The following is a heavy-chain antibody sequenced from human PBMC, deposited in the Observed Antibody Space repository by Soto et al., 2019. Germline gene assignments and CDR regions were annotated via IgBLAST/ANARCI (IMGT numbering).Heavy chain of an antibody. CDR3: AKRTWGSGSYYNDYYFDY. Sequence: GGSLRLSCAASGFTFSSYAMSWVRQAPGKGLEWVSAISGSGGSTYYADSVKGRFTISRDNSKNTLYLQMNSLRAEDTAVYYCAKRTWGSGSYYNDYYFDYWGQGTLVTVSS. V-gene: IGHV3-23*01. CDR1: GFTFSSYA. CDR2: ISGSGGST. J-gene: IGHJ4*02. D-gene: IGHD3-10*01.